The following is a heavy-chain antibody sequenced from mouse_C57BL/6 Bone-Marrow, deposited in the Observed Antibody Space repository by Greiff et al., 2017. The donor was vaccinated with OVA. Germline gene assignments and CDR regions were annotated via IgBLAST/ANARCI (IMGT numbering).Heavy chain of an antibody. CDR3: ASGRGCYYYAIDY. V-gene: IGHV1-7*01. J-gene: IGHJ4*01. Sequence: QVQLQQSGAELAKPGASVKLSCKASGYTFTSYWMHWVKQRPGQGLEWIGYINPSSGYTKYNQKFKDKATLTADKSSSTAYMQLSSLPYEDSASYYYASGRGCYYYAIDYWGQGTSVTVSA. D-gene: IGHD4-1*01. CDR2: INPSSGYT. CDR1: GYTFTSYW.